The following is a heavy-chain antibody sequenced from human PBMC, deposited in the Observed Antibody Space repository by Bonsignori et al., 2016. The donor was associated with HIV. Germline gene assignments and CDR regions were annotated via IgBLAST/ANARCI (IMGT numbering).Heavy chain of an antibody. CDR2: INHSGST. J-gene: IGHJ3*02. V-gene: IGHV4-34*01. Sequence: SETLSLTCAVYGGSFSGYYWSWIRQPPGKGLEWIGEINHSGSTNYNPSLKSRVTISVDTSKNQFSLKLSSVTAADTAVYYCARGSPSRYDFIAFDIWGQGTMVTVSS. CDR3: ARGSPSRYDFIAFDI. D-gene: IGHD3-3*01. CDR1: GGSFSGYY.